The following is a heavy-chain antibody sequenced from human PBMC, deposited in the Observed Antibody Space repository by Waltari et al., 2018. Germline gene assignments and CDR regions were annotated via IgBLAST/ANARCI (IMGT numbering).Heavy chain of an antibody. CDR1: GFTFSNAW. CDR2: IKSKTDGVIT. Sequence: EVRLVESGGGLVKPGGSLRLSCAASGFTFSNAWMTWVRQAPGKGLEWVGRIKSKTDGVITDYAAPVKGRFTISRDDSKNTLYLQMNSLKTEDTAVYYCTTEASIAVAGTTGRFAFDIWGQGTMVTVSS. J-gene: IGHJ3*02. V-gene: IGHV3-15*07. CDR3: TTEASIAVAGTTGRFAFDI. D-gene: IGHD6-19*01.